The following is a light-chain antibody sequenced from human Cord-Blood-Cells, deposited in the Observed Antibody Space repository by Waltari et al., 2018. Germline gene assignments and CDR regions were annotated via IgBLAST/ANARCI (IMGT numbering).Light chain of an antibody. V-gene: IGKV1-39*01. J-gene: IGKJ3*01. CDR1: QIISSY. CDR2: AAS. CDR3: QQSYSTPRFT. Sequence: DIQMTQSPSSLSASVADRVTITCRASQIISSYLNWYQQKPGKAPKLLIYAASSLQSGVPSRFSGSGSGTDFTLTISSLQPEDFATYYCQQSYSTPRFTFGPGTKVDIK.